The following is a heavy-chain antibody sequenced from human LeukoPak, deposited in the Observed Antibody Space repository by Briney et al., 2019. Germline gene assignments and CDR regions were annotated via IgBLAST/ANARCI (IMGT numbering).Heavy chain of an antibody. V-gene: IGHV3-48*03. CDR3: ARPPALSY. CDR1: GFTFSSYE. CDR2: ISSSGTTI. J-gene: IGHJ4*02. Sequence: PGGSPRLSCTASGFTFSSYEMNWVRQAPGKGLEWLSYISSSGTTIYYADSVKGRFIISRDNAKNSLYLQMNSLRAEDTAVYYCARPPALSYWGQGTLVTVSS. D-gene: IGHD3-9*01.